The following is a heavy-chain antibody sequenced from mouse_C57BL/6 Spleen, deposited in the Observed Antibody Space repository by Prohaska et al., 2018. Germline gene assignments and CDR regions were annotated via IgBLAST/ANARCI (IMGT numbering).Heavy chain of an antibody. Sequence: KGRFTISRDNAKNTLFLQMTSLRSEDTAMYYCARDYYYAMDYWGQGTSVTVSS. J-gene: IGHJ4*01. D-gene: IGHD2-13*01. CDR3: ARDYYYAMDY. V-gene: IGHV5-17*01.